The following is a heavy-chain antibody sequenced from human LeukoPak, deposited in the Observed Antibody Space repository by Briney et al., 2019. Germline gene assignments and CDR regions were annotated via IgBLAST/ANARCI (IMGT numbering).Heavy chain of an antibody. CDR1: GFTFNSYW. CDR3: ARLGPASSGWPESFDY. D-gene: IGHD6-19*01. Sequence: GGSLRLSSAASGFTFNSYWMNWVRQAPGKGLEWVANIKRDGSEKYYVDSVKGRFTISRDNAKNSLDLQMNSLRVEDTAVYYCARLGPASSGWPESFDYWGQGTLVTVS. J-gene: IGHJ4*02. V-gene: IGHV3-7*03. CDR2: IKRDGSEK.